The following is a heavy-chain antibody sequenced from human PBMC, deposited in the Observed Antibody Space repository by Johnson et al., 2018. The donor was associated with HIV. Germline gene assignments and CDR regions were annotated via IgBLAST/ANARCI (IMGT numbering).Heavy chain of an antibody. CDR2: IYSGGST. J-gene: IGHJ3*02. CDR3: ARQGLTVDALDI. V-gene: IGHV3-66*04. Sequence: VQLVESGGGVVQPGRSLRLSCAASGFTFSSYAMHWVRQSPGKGLEWVSVIYSGGSTYYADSVKGRFTISRENAKSSLYLQMHSLTVGDTAVYYCARQGLTVDALDIWGQGTMVIVSS. CDR1: GFTFSSYA. D-gene: IGHD3/OR15-3a*01.